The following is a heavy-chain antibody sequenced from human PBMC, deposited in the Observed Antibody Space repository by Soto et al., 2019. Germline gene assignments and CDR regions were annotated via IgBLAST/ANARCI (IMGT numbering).Heavy chain of an antibody. J-gene: IGHJ6*02. V-gene: IGHV1-2*02. CDR1: GYTFTGSY. CDR3: ARAGIAAAGSGEYAMDV. D-gene: IGHD6-13*01. CDR2: INPNNGGT. Sequence: GASVKVSCKGSGYTFTGSYVHWVRQARGQGLEWIGWINPNNGGTKYAQNFQGRVTMTRDTSISTAYMELSRLKSEDTAVFYCARAGIAAAGSGEYAMDVWGHGTTVTVSS.